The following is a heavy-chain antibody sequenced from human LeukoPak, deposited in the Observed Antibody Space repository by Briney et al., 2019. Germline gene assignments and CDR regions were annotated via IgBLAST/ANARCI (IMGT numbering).Heavy chain of an antibody. CDR3: ARSLYSSGWYDY. CDR2: INHEGGGI. Sequence: GGSLRLSCAASGFTFSESWMSWVRQVPGQGLEWVAHINHEGGGIQYVDSVKGRFTISRDNAKGSVHLQMNSLRAEDTAVYYCARSLYSSGWYDYWGQGTLVTVSS. D-gene: IGHD6-19*01. CDR1: GFTFSESW. V-gene: IGHV3-7*01. J-gene: IGHJ4*02.